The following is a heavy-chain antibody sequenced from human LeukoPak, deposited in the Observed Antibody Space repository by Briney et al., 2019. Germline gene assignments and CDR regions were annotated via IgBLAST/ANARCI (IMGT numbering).Heavy chain of an antibody. Sequence: ASVKVSCKASGGTFISYAISWVRQAPGQGLEWMGGMIPIFGTANYAQKFQGRVTITADESTSTAYMELSSLRSEDTAVYYCARVVLDYYDSSGYYRRNWFDPWGQGTLVTVSS. CDR3: ARVVLDYYDSSGYYRRNWFDP. D-gene: IGHD3-22*01. CDR1: GGTFISYA. CDR2: MIPIFGTA. V-gene: IGHV1-69*13. J-gene: IGHJ5*02.